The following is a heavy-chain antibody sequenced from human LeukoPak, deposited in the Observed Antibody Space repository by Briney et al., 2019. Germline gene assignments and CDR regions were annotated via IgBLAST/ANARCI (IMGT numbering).Heavy chain of an antibody. J-gene: IGHJ5*02. V-gene: IGHV3-74*01. Sequence: PGRSLRLSCAASGFTFSRFWMHWVRQAPGKGLMWVSRINSDGSTATYADSVKGRFTISRDNAKDTLYLEMSSLRAEDTAVYYCARGTMIQGDNWFDPWGQGTLVTVSS. D-gene: IGHD3-22*01. CDR2: INSDGSTA. CDR3: ARGTMIQGDNWFDP. CDR1: GFTFSRFW.